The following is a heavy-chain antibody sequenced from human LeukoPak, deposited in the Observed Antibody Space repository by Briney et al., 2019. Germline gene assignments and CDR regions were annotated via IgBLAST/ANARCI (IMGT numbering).Heavy chain of an antibody. CDR3: ARGYYDSSGYYYVPRGAFDI. V-gene: IGHV3-64*01. Sequence: GGSLRLSCAASGFTFSSYAMHWVRQAPGKGLEYVSAISSNGGSTYYANSVKGRFTISRDNSKNTLYLQMGSLRAEDMAVYYCARGYYDSSGYYYVPRGAFDIWGQGTMVTVSS. CDR1: GFTFSSYA. D-gene: IGHD3-22*01. J-gene: IGHJ3*02. CDR2: ISSNGGST.